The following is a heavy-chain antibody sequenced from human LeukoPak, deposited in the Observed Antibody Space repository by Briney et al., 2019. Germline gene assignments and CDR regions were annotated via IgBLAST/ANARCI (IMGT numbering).Heavy chain of an antibody. CDR1: GGTFSSYG. J-gene: IGHJ4*02. CDR3: ARVWQRQDFDYGDSRGHFDY. V-gene: IGHV1-69*04. CDR2: IIPVLGIA. Sequence: GASVKVSCKASGGTFSSYGISWVRQAPGQGLEWLGRIIPVLGIAHHAQKFQGRVTITADRSTNTAYMELSSLRSEDTAVYYCARVWQRQDFDYGDSRGHFDYWGQGTLVTVS. D-gene: IGHD4-17*01.